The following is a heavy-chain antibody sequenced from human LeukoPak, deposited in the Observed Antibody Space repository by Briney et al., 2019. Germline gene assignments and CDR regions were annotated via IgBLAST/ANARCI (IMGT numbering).Heavy chain of an antibody. J-gene: IGHJ3*02. D-gene: IGHD2-21*01. V-gene: IGHV4-59*01. CDR1: GGSISSYY. Sequence: PSETLSFTCTVSGGSISSYYWSWIRQPPGKGVEWIGYIYYSGSTNYNPSLKSRVTISVDTSKNQFSLKLSSVTAADTAVYYCATGAYCGGDCFDAFDIWGQGTMVTISS. CDR2: IYYSGST. CDR3: ATGAYCGGDCFDAFDI.